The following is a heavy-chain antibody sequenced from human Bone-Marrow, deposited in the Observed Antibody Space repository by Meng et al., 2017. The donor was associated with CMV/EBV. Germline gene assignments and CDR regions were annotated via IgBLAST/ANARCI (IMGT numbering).Heavy chain of an antibody. D-gene: IGHD6-6*01. V-gene: IGHV3-23*01. Sequence: GGSLRLSCAASGFTFSSYAMNWVRQAPGKGLEWVSAISASGGSAYYADLVKGRFTISRDNSKNTLYLQMNSLRAEDTAVYYCARGQLNYYYYYGMDVWGQGTTVTVSS. J-gene: IGHJ6*02. CDR3: ARGQLNYYYYYGMDV. CDR1: GFTFSSYA. CDR2: ISASGGSA.